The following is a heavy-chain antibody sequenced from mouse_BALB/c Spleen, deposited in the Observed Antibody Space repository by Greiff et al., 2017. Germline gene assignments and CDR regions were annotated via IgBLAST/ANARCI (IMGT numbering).Heavy chain of an antibody. D-gene: IGHD1-1*01. CDR3: ARWGTTVGNAMDY. CDR1: GYTFTSYD. Sequence: QVQLQQSGPELVKPGALVKISCKASGYTFTSYDINWVKQRPGQGLEWIGWIYPGDGSTKYNEKFKGTATLTAAKSSSTADMQLSSLTSENSAVYFCARWGTTVGNAMDYWGQGTSVTVSS. CDR2: IYPGDGST. J-gene: IGHJ4*01. V-gene: IGHV1S56*01.